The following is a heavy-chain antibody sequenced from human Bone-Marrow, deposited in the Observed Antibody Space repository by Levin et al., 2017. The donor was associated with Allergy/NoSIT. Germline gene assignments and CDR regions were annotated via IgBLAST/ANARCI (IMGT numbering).Heavy chain of an antibody. CDR1: GFTVSSNY. Sequence: GESLKISCAASGFTVSSNYMSWVRQAPGKGLEWVSVIYSGGSTYYADSVKGRFTISRDNSKNTLYLQMNSLRAEDTAVYYCARDKPMDTADWGQGTLVTVSS. CDR3: ARDKPMDTAD. J-gene: IGHJ4*02. V-gene: IGHV3-66*02. D-gene: IGHD5-18*01. CDR2: IYSGGST.